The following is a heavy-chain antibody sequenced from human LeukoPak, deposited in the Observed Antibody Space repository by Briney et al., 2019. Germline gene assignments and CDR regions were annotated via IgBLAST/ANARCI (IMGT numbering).Heavy chain of an antibody. J-gene: IGHJ3*02. CDR3: AKDRETYCSSTSCYTGSDAFDI. CDR1: GFTVSSNY. CDR2: ISGSGGST. Sequence: GGSLRLSCAASGFTVSSNYMSWVRQAPGKGLEWVSAISGSGGSTYYADSVKGRFTISRDNSKNTLYLQMNSLRAEDTAVYYCAKDRETYCSSTSCYTGSDAFDIWGQGTMVTVSS. D-gene: IGHD2-2*02. V-gene: IGHV3-23*01.